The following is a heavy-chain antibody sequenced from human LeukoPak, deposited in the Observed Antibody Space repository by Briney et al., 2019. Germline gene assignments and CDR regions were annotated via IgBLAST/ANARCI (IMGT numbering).Heavy chain of an antibody. Sequence: ASVKVSCKASGYTFTSYDINWVRQATGQGLEWMGWMNPNSGNTGYAQKFQGRVTITRNTSISTAYMELSSLRSEDTAVYYCARVGSGGWYYIDYYYMDVWGKGTTVTVSS. CDR3: ARVGSGGWYYIDYYYMDV. CDR2: MNPNSGNT. J-gene: IGHJ6*03. D-gene: IGHD6-19*01. CDR1: GYTFTSYD. V-gene: IGHV1-8*03.